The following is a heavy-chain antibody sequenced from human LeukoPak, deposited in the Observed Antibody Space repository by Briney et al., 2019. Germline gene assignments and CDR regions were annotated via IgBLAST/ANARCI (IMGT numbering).Heavy chain of an antibody. Sequence: SETLSLTCTVSGGSISSYYWSWIRQPPGKGLEWIGYTYYSGSTNYNPSLKSRVTISVDTSKNQFSLKLSSVTAADTAVYYCAAGIAVAGPFDYWGQGTLVTVSS. CDR1: GGSISSYY. V-gene: IGHV4-59*01. CDR3: AAGIAVAGPFDY. D-gene: IGHD6-19*01. J-gene: IGHJ4*02. CDR2: TYYSGST.